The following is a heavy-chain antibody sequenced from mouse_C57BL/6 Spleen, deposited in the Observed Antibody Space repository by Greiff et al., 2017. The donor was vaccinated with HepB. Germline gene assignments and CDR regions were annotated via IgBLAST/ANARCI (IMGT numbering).Heavy chain of an antibody. CDR3: ARPGLLRGYYAMDY. V-gene: IGHV5-17*01. CDR2: ISSGSSTI. J-gene: IGHJ4*01. D-gene: IGHD2-1*01. CDR1: GFTFSDYG. Sequence: EVMLVESGGGLVKPGGSLKLSCAASGFTFSDYGMHWVRQAPEKGLEWVAYISSGSSTIYYADTVKGPFTISRDNAKNTLFLQMTSLRSEDTAMYYGARPGLLRGYYAMDYWGQGTSVTVSS.